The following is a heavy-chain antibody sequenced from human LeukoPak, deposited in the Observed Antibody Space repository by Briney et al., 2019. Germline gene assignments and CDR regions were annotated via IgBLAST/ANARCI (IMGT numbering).Heavy chain of an antibody. CDR3: TTRTSYGDPGVFDY. V-gene: IGHV3-15*01. CDR1: GFTFSNAW. J-gene: IGHJ4*02. CDR2: IKSKTDGGTT. D-gene: IGHD4-17*01. Sequence: GGSLRLSCGASGFTFSNAWMSWVRQAPGKGLEWVDRIKSKTDGGTTEYAAPVKGRITISRDDSKNTLYLQMNSLKIEDTAMYYCTTRTSYGDPGVFDYWGQGTLVTVSS.